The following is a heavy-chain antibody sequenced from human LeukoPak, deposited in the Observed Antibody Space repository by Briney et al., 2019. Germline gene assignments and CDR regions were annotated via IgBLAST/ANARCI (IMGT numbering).Heavy chain of an antibody. J-gene: IGHJ4*02. CDR1: GYTFTSYY. CDR2: INPSGGST. V-gene: IGHV1-46*01. Sequence: ASVKVSCKASGYTFTSYYMHWVRQAPGQGLEWMGIINPSGGSTSYAQKFQGRVTMTRDMSTSTVYMELSSLRSEDTAVYYCARGPGDYYGSGSYYRPRVYFDYWGQGTLVTVSS. D-gene: IGHD3-10*01. CDR3: ARGPGDYYGSGSYYRPRVYFDY.